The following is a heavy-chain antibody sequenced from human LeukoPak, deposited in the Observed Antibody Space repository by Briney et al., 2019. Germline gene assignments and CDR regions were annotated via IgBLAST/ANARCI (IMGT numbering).Heavy chain of an antibody. CDR1: GVTFSSYG. CDR3: AKDYRGYYDSSAWDY. Sequence: PGGSLSLSCAASGVTFSSYGMDWVRHAPGKGRGLVAFVWYDGSNKDYTDSVKGRFTISRDNAKNRLHLQMNSLRAEDTAVYYCAKDYRGYYDSSAWDYWGQGTLVTVSS. J-gene: IGHJ4*02. V-gene: IGHV3-30*02. D-gene: IGHD3-22*01. CDR2: VWYDGSNK.